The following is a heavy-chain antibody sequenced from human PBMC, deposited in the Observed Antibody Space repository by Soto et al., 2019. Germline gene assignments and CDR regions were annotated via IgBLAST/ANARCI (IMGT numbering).Heavy chain of an antibody. V-gene: IGHV1-46*01. CDR3: ARAVAVPADFDY. D-gene: IGHD6-19*01. Sequence: ASVKVSCKASGYSFTNYYIHWVRQAPGQGLEWMGIINPSGGSTSYAQKSQGRVTMTRDTSTSTVYMELSSLRSEDTAVYYCARAVAVPADFDYWGQGTLVTVSS. CDR2: INPSGGST. CDR1: GYSFTNYY. J-gene: IGHJ4*02.